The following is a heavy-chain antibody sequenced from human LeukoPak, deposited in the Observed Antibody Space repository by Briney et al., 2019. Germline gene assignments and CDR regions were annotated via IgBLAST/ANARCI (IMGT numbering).Heavy chain of an antibody. CDR2: IYTSGST. Sequence: RSSETLSLTCTVSGGSISRYYWSWIRQPPGKGLEWIGYIYTSGSTNYNPSLKSRVTISVDTSKNQFSLKLSSVTAADTAVYYCARDGRPRTTGGYCSGGSCYDSGFDYWGQGTLVTVSS. V-gene: IGHV4-4*09. D-gene: IGHD2-15*01. J-gene: IGHJ4*02. CDR3: ARDGRPRTTGGYCSGGSCYDSGFDY. CDR1: GGSISRYY.